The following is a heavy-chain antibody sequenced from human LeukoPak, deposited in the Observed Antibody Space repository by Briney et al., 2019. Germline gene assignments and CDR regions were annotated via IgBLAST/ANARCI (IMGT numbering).Heavy chain of an antibody. CDR2: IRYDGSNK. CDR1: GFTFSSYG. Sequence: GGSLRLSCAASGFTFSSYGMHWVRQAPGKGLEWVAFIRYDGSNKYYADSVKGRFTISRDNSKNTLYLQMNSLRAEDTAVYYCAKDREMATIIDYWGQGTQVTVSS. V-gene: IGHV3-30*02. CDR3: AKDREMATIIDY. J-gene: IGHJ4*02. D-gene: IGHD5-24*01.